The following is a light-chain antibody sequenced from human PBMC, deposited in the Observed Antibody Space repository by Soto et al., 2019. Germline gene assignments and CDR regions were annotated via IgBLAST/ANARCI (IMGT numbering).Light chain of an antibody. Sequence: QAVVTQPPSVSGAPGQRLTISCSGTSSNIGAGYDVHWYHQLPGGAPKLLIYDTANRPSGVPDRFSGSKSGTSASLAISGLQAEDEGDYYCQSFDTSLSGVVFGGGTKLTVL. J-gene: IGLJ2*01. CDR1: SSNIGAGYD. CDR2: DTA. V-gene: IGLV1-40*01. CDR3: QSFDTSLSGVV.